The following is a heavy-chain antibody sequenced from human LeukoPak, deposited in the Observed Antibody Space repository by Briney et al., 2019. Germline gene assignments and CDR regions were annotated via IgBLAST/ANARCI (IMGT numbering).Heavy chain of an antibody. D-gene: IGHD2-2*01. J-gene: IGHJ6*03. CDR3: AKGSDCTTTTCYDYYYYYMDV. V-gene: IGHV3-30*02. Sequence: GGSLRLSCAASGFTFSSYGIHWVRQGPGKGLEWVAFIRFDGSYKYYADSVKGRFTISRDNSKNTLFLEMNSLRAEDTAVYYCAKGSDCTTTTCYDYYYYYMDVWGKGTTVTVSS. CDR2: IRFDGSYK. CDR1: GFTFSSYG.